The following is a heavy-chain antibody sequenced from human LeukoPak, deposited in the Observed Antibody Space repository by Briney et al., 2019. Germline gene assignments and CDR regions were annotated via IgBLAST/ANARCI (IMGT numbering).Heavy chain of an antibody. CDR2: ISSSGSTI. Sequence: GGSPRLSCAASGFTVSSNYMSWVRQAPGKGLEWVSYISSSGSTIYYADSVKGRFTISRDNAKNSLYLQMNSLRAEDTAVYYCARWSVLLWFGEFDPWGQGTLVTVSS. J-gene: IGHJ5*02. CDR1: GFTVSSNY. V-gene: IGHV3-11*04. CDR3: ARWSVLLWFGEFDP. D-gene: IGHD3-10*01.